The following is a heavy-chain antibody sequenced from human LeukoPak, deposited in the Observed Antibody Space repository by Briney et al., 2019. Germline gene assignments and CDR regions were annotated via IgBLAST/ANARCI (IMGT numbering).Heavy chain of an antibody. CDR3: ARDYVTGALSFDY. CDR2: ISSSSSAI. CDR1: GFTFSTYT. J-gene: IGHJ4*02. V-gene: IGHV3-48*01. Sequence: GGSLRLSCAASGFTFSTYTMNWVRQAPGKGLEWISYISSSSSAIFYADSVKGRFTISRDDAKNSLSLQMNSLRVEDTAVYYCARDYVTGALSFDYRGQGTLVTVSS. D-gene: IGHD2-21*02.